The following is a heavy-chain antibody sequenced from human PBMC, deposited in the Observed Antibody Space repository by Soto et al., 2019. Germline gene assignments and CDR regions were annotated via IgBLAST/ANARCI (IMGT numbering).Heavy chain of an antibody. CDR3: ARMRSDYDSSGLDY. D-gene: IGHD3-22*01. Sequence: SGPTLVNPTETLTLPCTFSGFSLSTSGMRVSWIRQAPGKALEWLARIDWDEDRFYSTSLKTRLTISKDTSKNQVVLTMTKMDPVDTATYYCARMRSDYDSSGLDYWGQGILVTVSS. CDR2: IDWDEDR. CDR1: GFSLSTSGMR. J-gene: IGHJ4*02. V-gene: IGHV2-70*04.